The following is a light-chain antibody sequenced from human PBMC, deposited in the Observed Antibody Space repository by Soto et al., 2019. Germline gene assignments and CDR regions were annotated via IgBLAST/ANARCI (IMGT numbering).Light chain of an antibody. J-gene: IGLJ1*01. Sequence: QSALTQPASVSGSPGQSITISCTGTSSDVGGYNYVSWYQQHLGKAPKLMIFEVSNRRSGGSNRFSGSKSGKTASLTISGLQAEDEADYYCSSYTSISSTNPYVFGTGTKLTVL. CDR3: SSYTSISSTNPYV. V-gene: IGLV2-14*01. CDR2: EVS. CDR1: SSDVGGYNY.